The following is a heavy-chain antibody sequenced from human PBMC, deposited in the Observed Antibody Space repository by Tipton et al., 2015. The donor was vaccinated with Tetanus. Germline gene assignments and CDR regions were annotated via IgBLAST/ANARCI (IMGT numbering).Heavy chain of an antibody. J-gene: IGHJ6*02. V-gene: IGHV1-18*01. D-gene: IGHD6-19*01. CDR2: ISPFTGDT. Sequence: QSGAEVKKPGASVKVSCKASGYTFTHYGISWVRQAPGQGLEWVGWISPFTGDTEYAQNLQDRLILTTDTSTATAYVEVRSLTSDDTAVYYGARDRAVPVQAYGTDVWGQGTSVTVSS. CDR3: ARDRAVPVQAYGTDV. CDR1: GYTFTHYG.